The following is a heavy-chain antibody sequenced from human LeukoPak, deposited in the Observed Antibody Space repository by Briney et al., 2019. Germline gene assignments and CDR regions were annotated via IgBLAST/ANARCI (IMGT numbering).Heavy chain of an antibody. J-gene: IGHJ4*02. CDR1: GYSFTSYC. CDR2: IYPGDSDT. Sequence: GESLKISCKGSGYSFTSYCIGWVRQMPGKGLEWMGIIYPGDSDTRYSPSFQGQVTISADKSISTAYLQWSSLKASDTAMYYCARRPVADPGGYYFDYWGQGTLVTVSS. CDR3: ARRPVADPGGYYFDY. D-gene: IGHD6-19*01. V-gene: IGHV5-51*01.